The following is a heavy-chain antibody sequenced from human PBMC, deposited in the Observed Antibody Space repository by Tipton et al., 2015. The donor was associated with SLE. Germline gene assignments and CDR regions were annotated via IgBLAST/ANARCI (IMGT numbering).Heavy chain of an antibody. CDR2: IYTSGST. J-gene: IGHJ3*02. CDR1: GGSISSGSYY. V-gene: IGHV4-61*02. CDR3: ARGRTPDAFDI. Sequence: LRLSCTVSGGSISSGSYYWSWIRQPAGKGLEWIGRIYTSGSTNYNPSLKSRVTISVDTSKNQFSLKLSSVTAPDTAVYYCARGRTPDAFDIWGHGTMVTVSS.